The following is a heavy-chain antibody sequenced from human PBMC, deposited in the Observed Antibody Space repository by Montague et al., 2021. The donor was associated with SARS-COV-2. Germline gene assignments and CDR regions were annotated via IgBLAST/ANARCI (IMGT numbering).Heavy chain of an antibody. CDR3: ARDLYSSSWPGNWFDP. Sequence: SLRLSCAASGFTFSSCSMNWVRQAPGKGLEWVPYISSSSTTIYYADSVKGRFTISRDNAKNSLYLQMNSLRDEDTAVYYCARDLYSSSWPGNWFDPWGQGTLVTVSS. CDR2: ISSSSTTI. J-gene: IGHJ5*02. D-gene: IGHD6-13*01. CDR1: GFTFSSCS. V-gene: IGHV3-48*02.